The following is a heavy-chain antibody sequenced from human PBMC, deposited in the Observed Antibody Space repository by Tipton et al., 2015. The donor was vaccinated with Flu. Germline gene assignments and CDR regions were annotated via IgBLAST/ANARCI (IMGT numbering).Heavy chain of an antibody. CDR2: ISLDGSDK. CDR1: GFTLSSYW. Sequence: GSLRLSCAASGFTLSSYWMSWVRQAPGKGLEWVAHISLDGSDKYYVDSVEGRFTISRDNAKKSLYLQMNTLRAEDTAVYYCAAFCGGDCYIRNSWGQGTLVTVSS. J-gene: IGHJ5*02. D-gene: IGHD2-21*01. CDR3: AAFCGGDCYIRNS. V-gene: IGHV3-7*03.